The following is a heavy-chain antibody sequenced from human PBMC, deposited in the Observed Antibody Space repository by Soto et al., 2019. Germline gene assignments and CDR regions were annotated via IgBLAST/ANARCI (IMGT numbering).Heavy chain of an antibody. Sequence: GGSLRLSCAASGFTFSSHDMHWVRQATGKGLELVSGVGTVGDTYYSGSVKGRFTISRENARNSFYLQMNSLRAGDTAVYYCVRRFCSGGTCPGIGFDYWGQGTLVTVSS. J-gene: IGHJ4*02. CDR1: GFTFSSHD. D-gene: IGHD2-15*01. CDR3: VRRFCSGGTCPGIGFDY. CDR2: VGTVGDT. V-gene: IGHV3-13*01.